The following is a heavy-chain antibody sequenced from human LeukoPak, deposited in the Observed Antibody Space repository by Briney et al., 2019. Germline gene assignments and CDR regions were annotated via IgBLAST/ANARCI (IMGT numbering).Heavy chain of an antibody. V-gene: IGHV4-4*07. CDR1: GGSISTYD. CDR3: ARETSPRPPNNAFDM. Sequence: SETLSLTCTVSGGSISTYDWSWIRQPAGKGLEWIGRISITGSTDYNPSLKSRVTVSADTSKNQFSLKLTSVTAADTAMYFCARETSPRPPNNAFDMWGQGTMVTVSS. CDR2: ISITGST. J-gene: IGHJ3*02. D-gene: IGHD2-8*01.